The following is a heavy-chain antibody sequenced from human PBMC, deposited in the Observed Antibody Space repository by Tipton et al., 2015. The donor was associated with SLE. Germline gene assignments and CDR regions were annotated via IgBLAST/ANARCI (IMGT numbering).Heavy chain of an antibody. CDR3: ARDGRGYCDNSGCSEYHWFDP. CDR2: IYYRGNT. Sequence: TLSLTCTVSGGSISGHYWSWFRQPPGKGLEWIGYIYYRGNTKYNPSLNSRVTISLDTSRTQFSLKLSSVTAADTAVYYCARDGRGYCDNSGCSEYHWFDPWGQGTLVTVSS. D-gene: IGHD2-15*01. CDR1: GGSISGHY. V-gene: IGHV4-59*11. J-gene: IGHJ5*02.